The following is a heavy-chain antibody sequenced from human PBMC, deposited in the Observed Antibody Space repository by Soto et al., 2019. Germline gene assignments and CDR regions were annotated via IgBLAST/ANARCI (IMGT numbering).Heavy chain of an antibody. CDR3: ARGGYCSSTPCSNWFDP. Sequence: QVQLQESGPGLVKPSQTLSLTCTVSGGSISSGAYYWSWIRQHPEKGLEWIGYIYYSGTTYYNPSLKSRVTISVDTSKNQFSLKLSSVTAADTAVYYCARGGYCSSTPCSNWFDPWGQGTLVTVSS. CDR1: GGSISSGAYY. J-gene: IGHJ5*02. V-gene: IGHV4-31*03. CDR2: IYYSGTT. D-gene: IGHD2-2*01.